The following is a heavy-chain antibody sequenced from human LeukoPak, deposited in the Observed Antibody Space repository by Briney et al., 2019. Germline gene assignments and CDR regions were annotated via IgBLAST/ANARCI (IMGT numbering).Heavy chain of an antibody. CDR2: MYYSGST. CDR3: AGASSSFYYFDY. V-gene: IGHV4-61*01. D-gene: IGHD6-13*01. J-gene: IGHJ4*02. CDR1: GGSVRSGSYY. Sequence: PSVTLSLTCTVSGGSVRSGSYYWSWIRQPPGKGLEWIGYMYYSGSTNYNPSLKSRVTISVDTSKNQFSLRLSSVTAADTAVYYCAGASSSFYYFDYWGQGTLVTVSS.